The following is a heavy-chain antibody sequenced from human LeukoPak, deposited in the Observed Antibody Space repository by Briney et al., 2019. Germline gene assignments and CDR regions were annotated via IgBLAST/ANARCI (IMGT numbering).Heavy chain of an antibody. D-gene: IGHD3-10*01. CDR2: IIPIFGTA. J-gene: IGHJ4*02. CDR1: GGTFSSYA. CDR3: ARGNYGSGSYFGTYFDY. V-gene: IGHV1-69*05. Sequence: GASVKVSCKASGGTFSSYAINWVRQAPGQGLEWMGGIIPIFGTANYAQKFQGRVTITTDESTSTAYMELSSLRSEDTAVYYCARGNYGSGSYFGTYFDYWGQGTLVTVSS.